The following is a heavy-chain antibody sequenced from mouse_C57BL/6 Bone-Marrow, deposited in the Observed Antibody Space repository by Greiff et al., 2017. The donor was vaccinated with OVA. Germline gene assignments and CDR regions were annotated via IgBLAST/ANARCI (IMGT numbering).Heavy chain of an antibody. CDR3: ARSGYGYYYFDY. CDR1: GYTFTSYG. V-gene: IGHV1-81*01. J-gene: IGHJ2*01. CDR2: IYPRSGNT. D-gene: IGHD2-2*01. Sequence: VQLQQSGAELARPGASVKLSCKASGYTFTSYGISWVKQRTGQGLEWIGEIYPRSGNTYYNEKFKGKATLTADKSSSTAYMELRSLTSEDSAVYFCARSGYGYYYFDYWGQGTTLTVSS.